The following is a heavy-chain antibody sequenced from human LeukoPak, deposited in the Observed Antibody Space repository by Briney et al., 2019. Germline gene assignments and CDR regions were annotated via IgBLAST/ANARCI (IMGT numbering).Heavy chain of an antibody. J-gene: IGHJ4*02. CDR2: ISTSGTTI. V-gene: IGHV3-48*03. D-gene: IGHD1-26*01. CDR3: VKDLGRYRNNCFDY. CDR1: GFTFSSFE. Sequence: GGSLRLSCAGSGFTFSSFEMNWVRQAPGKGLEWVSYISTSGTTIYYADSVKGRFTISRDDSKNTLYLQMNSLRAEDTAVYYCVKDLGRYRNNCFDYWGQGTLVTVSS.